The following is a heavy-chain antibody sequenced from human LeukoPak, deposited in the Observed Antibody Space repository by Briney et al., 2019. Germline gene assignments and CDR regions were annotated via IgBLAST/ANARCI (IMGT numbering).Heavy chain of an antibody. CDR2: IIPILGIA. J-gene: IGHJ4*02. D-gene: IGHD6-13*01. CDR3: ISAAGTMELDY. V-gene: IGHV1-69*04. Sequence: SVKVCCKASGGTFSSYAISWVRQAPGQGLEWMGRIIPILGIANYAQKFQGRVTITADKSTSTAYMELSSLRSEDTAVYYCISAAGTMELDYWGQGTLVTVSS. CDR1: GGTFSSYA.